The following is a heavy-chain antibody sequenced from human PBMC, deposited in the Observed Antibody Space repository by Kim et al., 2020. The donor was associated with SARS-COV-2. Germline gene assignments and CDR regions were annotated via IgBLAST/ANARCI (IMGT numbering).Heavy chain of an antibody. Sequence: GGSLRLSCAASGFTFDDYAMHWVRQAPGKGLEWVSGISWNSGSIGYADSVKGRFTISRDNAKNSLYLQMNSLRAEDTALYYCAKDLGSSGYSQPFKGGGMDVWGQGTTVTVSS. CDR2: ISWNSGSI. V-gene: IGHV3-9*01. CDR1: GFTFDDYA. D-gene: IGHD3-22*01. CDR3: AKDLGSSGYSQPFKGGGMDV. J-gene: IGHJ6*02.